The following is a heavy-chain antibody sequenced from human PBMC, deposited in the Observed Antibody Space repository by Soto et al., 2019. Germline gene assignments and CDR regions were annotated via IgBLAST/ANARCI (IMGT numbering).Heavy chain of an antibody. V-gene: IGHV1-58*01. CDR2: IVVGSGNT. J-gene: IGHJ4*02. CDR1: GFTFTSSA. CDR3: AADDSSGLKLDY. Sequence: SLTGSGKDSGFTFTSSAVQWVGQARGQRVEWIGWIVVGSGNTNYAQKFQERVTITRDMSTSTAYMELSSLRSEDTAVYYCAADDSSGLKLDYWGQGNLVNGSA. D-gene: IGHD6-19*01.